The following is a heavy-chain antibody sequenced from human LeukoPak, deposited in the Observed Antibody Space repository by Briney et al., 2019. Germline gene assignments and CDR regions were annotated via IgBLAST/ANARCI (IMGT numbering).Heavy chain of an antibody. Sequence: GGSLRLSCAASGFTLSTYWMHWVRHAPGKGPLWVSRINGDGTSTPYADSVKGRFTISRDNAKNTLYLQMNSLRAEDTAVYYCARGSSSGWPDYFDHWGQGILVIVSS. CDR1: GFTLSTYW. D-gene: IGHD6-19*01. J-gene: IGHJ4*02. CDR3: ARGSSSGWPDYFDH. V-gene: IGHV3-74*01. CDR2: INGDGTST.